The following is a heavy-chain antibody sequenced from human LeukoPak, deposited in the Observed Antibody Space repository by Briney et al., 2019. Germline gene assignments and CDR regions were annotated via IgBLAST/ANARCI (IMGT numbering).Heavy chain of an antibody. J-gene: IGHJ5*02. V-gene: IGHV4-59*01. CDR3: ARAVRRTEITMVRGVIITGWFDP. CDR1: GGSISSYY. Sequence: PSETLSLTCTVSGGSISSYYWSWIRQPPGKGLEWIGYIYYSGSTNYNPSLKSRVTISVDTSKNQFSLKLSSVTAADTAVYYCARAVRRTEITMVRGVIITGWFDPWGQGTLVTVSS. D-gene: IGHD3-10*01. CDR2: IYYSGST.